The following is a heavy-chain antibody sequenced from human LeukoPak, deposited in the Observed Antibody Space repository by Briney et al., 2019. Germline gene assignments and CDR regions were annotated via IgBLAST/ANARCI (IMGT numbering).Heavy chain of an antibody. CDR2: ISGSGGST. CDR1: GFTFSSYA. CDR3: ARGSADAFDI. V-gene: IGHV3-23*01. Sequence: PGGSLRLSCAASGFTFSSYAMSWVRQAPGKGLEWVSGISGSGGSTYYPGSVKGRFTISRENAKNSLYLQMNSLRAGDTAVYYCARGSADAFDIWGQGTMVTVSS. J-gene: IGHJ3*02.